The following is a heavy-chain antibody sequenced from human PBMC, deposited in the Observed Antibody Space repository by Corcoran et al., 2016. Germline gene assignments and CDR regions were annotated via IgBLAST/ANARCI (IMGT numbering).Heavy chain of an antibody. CDR2: ISSSSSYI. V-gene: IGHV3-21*02. CDR3: ARDKQDIVVVPAASHDAFDI. J-gene: IGHJ3*02. CDR1: GFTFSSYS. D-gene: IGHD2-2*01. Sequence: EVQLVESGRGLVKPGGSLRLSCAASGFTFSSYSMNWVRQAPGKGLEWVSSISSSSSYIYYADSVKGRFTISRDNAKNSLYLQMNSLRAEDTDVYYCARDKQDIVVVPAASHDAFDIWGQGTMFTVSS.